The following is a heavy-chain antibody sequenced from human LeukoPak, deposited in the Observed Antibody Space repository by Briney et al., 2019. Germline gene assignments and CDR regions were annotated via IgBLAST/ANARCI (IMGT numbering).Heavy chain of an antibody. D-gene: IGHD3-3*01. CDR1: GGSISSGGYF. V-gene: IGHV4-31*03. CDR3: ARVFGNYQEAMDV. J-gene: IGHJ6*02. CDR2: T. Sequence: SQTLSLTCTVSGGSISSGGYFWGWVRQPPGKALEWLGSTYRIPPLKSRVTISVDTSRNQFSLRLSSVTAADTAVYFCARVFGNYQEAMDVWGQGTTVTVSS.